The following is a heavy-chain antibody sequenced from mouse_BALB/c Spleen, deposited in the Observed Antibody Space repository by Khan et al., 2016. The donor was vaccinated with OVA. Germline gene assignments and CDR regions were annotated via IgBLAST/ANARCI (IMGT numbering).Heavy chain of an antibody. CDR2: ILPGSGST. Sequence: QVQPKQSGAELMKPGASVKISCKATGYTFSSYWIEWVKQRPGHGLEWIGEILPGSGSTNYNEKFKGKATFTADTSSNTAYMQLNSLTSEDSAVYYCARTTYYFDYWGQGTTLTVSS. J-gene: IGHJ2*01. CDR1: GYTFSSYW. V-gene: IGHV1-9*01. CDR3: ARTTYYFDY.